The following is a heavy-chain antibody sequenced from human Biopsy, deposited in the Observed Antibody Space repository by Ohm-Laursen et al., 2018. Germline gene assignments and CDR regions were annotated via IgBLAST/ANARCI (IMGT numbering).Heavy chain of an antibody. D-gene: IGHD3-22*01. CDR1: GYTFTNYN. CDR3: ARDFNYDGGGSFNFDY. V-gene: IGHV1-8*01. J-gene: IGHJ4*02. Sequence: EASVKVSCNASGYTFTNYNVNWVRQATGQGLEWMGWMNPNSGNTGYAQKFQGRVTMTRNTSISTAYMELSSLTSVDTAVYYCARDFNYDGGGSFNFDYWGQGTLVTVSS. CDR2: MNPNSGNT.